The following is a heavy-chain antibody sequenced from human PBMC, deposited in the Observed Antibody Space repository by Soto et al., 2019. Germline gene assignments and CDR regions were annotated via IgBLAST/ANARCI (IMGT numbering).Heavy chain of an antibody. V-gene: IGHV3-23*01. CDR2: IGNSESAT. CDR1: GFAFSDYS. Sequence: GGSLRLPCAASGFAFSDYSMSWVRQLPGKGLEWVSGIGNSESATSYPDSVKGRFTISRDNSKNTMYLQMSNLRAEDTALYFCAKDLTARPRGFDYWGQGALVTVSS. J-gene: IGHJ4*02. CDR3: AKDLTARPRGFDY. D-gene: IGHD6-6*01.